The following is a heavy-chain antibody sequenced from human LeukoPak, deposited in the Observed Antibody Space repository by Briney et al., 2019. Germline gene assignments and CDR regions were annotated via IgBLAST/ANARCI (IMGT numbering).Heavy chain of an antibody. D-gene: IGHD6-19*01. CDR2: INHSGST. Sequence: SETLSLTCAVYGETFIHNFWTWIRQPPGKGLEWIGQINHSGSTYYNPSLKSRVTILVDTSKNQFSLKLTSVTAADTAVYYCARAMSYFYGSIAVPGTIDYWGQGILVTVSS. CDR3: ARAMSYFYGSIAVPGTIDY. V-gene: IGHV4-34*01. CDR1: GETFIHNF. J-gene: IGHJ4*02.